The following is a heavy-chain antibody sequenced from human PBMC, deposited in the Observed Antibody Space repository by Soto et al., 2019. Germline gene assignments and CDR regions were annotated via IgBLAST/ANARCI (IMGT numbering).Heavy chain of an antibody. Sequence: QVQLVQSGAEVKKPGAPVKVSCKASGYTFTSYDINWVRQATGQGLEWMGWMNPNSGNTGYAQKFQGRVTMTRNTSISTAYMELSSLRSEDTAVYYCARGGGDPGRGSSSWYNYYYYGMDVWGQGTTVTVSS. V-gene: IGHV1-8*01. CDR1: GYTFTSYD. CDR2: MNPNSGNT. D-gene: IGHD6-13*01. CDR3: ARGGGDPGRGSSSWYNYYYYGMDV. J-gene: IGHJ6*02.